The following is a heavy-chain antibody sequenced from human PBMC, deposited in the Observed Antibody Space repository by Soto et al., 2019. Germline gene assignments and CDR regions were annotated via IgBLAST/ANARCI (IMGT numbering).Heavy chain of an antibody. CDR2: IDITSSHI. CDR1: GFPFSLYI. Sequence: GGSLRLACAASGFPFSLYIMNWVRRDQGKGLEWVSSIDITSSHIYYAGSVKGRFTISRDNAKSSLYLQMNSLRAEDTAVYFCASHGPPSGYFAAPIDLWGQGTMVAVS. CDR3: ASHGPPSGYFAAPIDL. J-gene: IGHJ3*01. D-gene: IGHD3-22*01. V-gene: IGHV3-21*01.